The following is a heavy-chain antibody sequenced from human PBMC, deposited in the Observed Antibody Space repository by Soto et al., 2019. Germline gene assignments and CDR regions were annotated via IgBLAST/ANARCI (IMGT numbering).Heavy chain of an antibody. CDR3: ARTRITSTAATFDP. CDR2: MSYSGSS. Sequence: ETLFLTCTVSGGSLSTYYWSCIRQPPGKGLEWIVYMSYSGSSNYNPSLKSRVIMSVDTSKNQVSLKLSSVTAADTAIYYCARTRITSTAATFDPWGQGTLVTVSS. CDR1: GGSLSTYY. D-gene: IGHD1-20*01. V-gene: IGHV4-59*01. J-gene: IGHJ5*02.